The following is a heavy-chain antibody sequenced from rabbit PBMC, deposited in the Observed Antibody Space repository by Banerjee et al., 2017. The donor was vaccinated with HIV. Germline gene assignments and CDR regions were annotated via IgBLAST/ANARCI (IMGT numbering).Heavy chain of an antibody. Sequence: QSLEESGGDLVKPGASLTLTCTASGFSFSSSYYMCWVRQAPGKGLEWIACISADSGTTYYASWAKGRFTISKTSSTTVTLQMTSLTAADTATYFCASKTYHYGVGSYATPLNLWGQGTLVTVS. D-gene: IGHD6-1*01. CDR3: ASKTYHYGVGSYATPLNL. V-gene: IGHV1S40*01. J-gene: IGHJ4*01. CDR2: ISADSGTT. CDR1: GFSFSSSYY.